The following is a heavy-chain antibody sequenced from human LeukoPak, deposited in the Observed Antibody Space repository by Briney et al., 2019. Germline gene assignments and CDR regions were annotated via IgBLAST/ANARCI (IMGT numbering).Heavy chain of an antibody. Sequence: GGSLRLSCAASGFTFSSYWMSWVRQAPGKGLERVANIKQDGSEKYYVDSVKGRFTISRDNAKNSLYLQMNGLRAEDTAVYYCARDSAYYYGSGSYSVYYYYYYGMDVWGQGTTVTVSS. CDR3: ARDSAYYYGSGSYSVYYYYYYGMDV. CDR1: GFTFSSYW. D-gene: IGHD3-10*01. V-gene: IGHV3-7*01. CDR2: IKQDGSEK. J-gene: IGHJ6*02.